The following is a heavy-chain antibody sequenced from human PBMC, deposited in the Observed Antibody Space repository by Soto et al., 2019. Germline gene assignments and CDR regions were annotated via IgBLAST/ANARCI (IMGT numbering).Heavy chain of an antibody. V-gene: IGHV3-21*01. D-gene: IGHD4-17*01. J-gene: IGHJ4*02. Sequence: GGSLRLSCAASGFTFSSYSMNWVRQAPGKGLEWVSSIGSSSSYIYYADSVKGRFTISRDNAKNSLYLQMNSLRAEDTAVYYCARDRAAYRTVTTLDYWGQGTLVTVSS. CDR3: ARDRAAYRTVTTLDY. CDR2: IGSSSSYI. CDR1: GFTFSSYS.